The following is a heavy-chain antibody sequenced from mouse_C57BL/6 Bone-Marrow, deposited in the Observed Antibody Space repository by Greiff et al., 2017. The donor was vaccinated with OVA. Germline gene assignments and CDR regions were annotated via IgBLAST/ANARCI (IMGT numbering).Heavy chain of an antibody. CDR2: IWWDDDK. CDR3: ARRAPLYDGYYEGYYAMDY. V-gene: IGHV8-8*01. D-gene: IGHD2-3*01. CDR1: GFSLSTFGMG. Sequence: QVTLKVSGPGILQPSQTLSLTCSFSGFSLSTFGMGVGWIRQPSGKGLEWLAHIWWDDDKYYNPALKSRLTISKDTSKNQVFLKIANVDTAYTATYYCARRAPLYDGYYEGYYAMDYWGQGTSVTVSS. J-gene: IGHJ4*01.